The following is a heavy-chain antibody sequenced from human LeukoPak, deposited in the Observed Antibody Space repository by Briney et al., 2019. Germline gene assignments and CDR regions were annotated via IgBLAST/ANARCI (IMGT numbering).Heavy chain of an antibody. Sequence: GASLRLSCAASGFTFDDYGMSWVRQAPGKGLEWVSGINWNGGSTGYADSVKGRFTISRDNAKNSLYLQMNSLRAEDTAVYYCAREVIIEAFDVWGKGTTVTVSS. CDR3: AREVIIEAFDV. D-gene: IGHD2-21*01. J-gene: IGHJ6*04. V-gene: IGHV3-20*04. CDR2: INWNGGST. CDR1: GFTFDDYG.